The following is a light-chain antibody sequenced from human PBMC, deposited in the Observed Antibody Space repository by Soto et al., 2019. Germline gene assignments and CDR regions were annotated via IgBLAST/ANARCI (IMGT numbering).Light chain of an antibody. CDR1: TSNIGNNP. CDR2: GNN. CDR3: AAWDGSLRAYV. Sequence: QCVLTQPPSASGTPGQRVTISCSGSTSNIGNNPVNWFQQLPGTAPKLLIYGNNQRPSGVPDRFSGSKSGTSASLAISGLQSEDEADYYCAAWDGSLRAYVFGTGTXVTVL. V-gene: IGLV1-44*01. J-gene: IGLJ1*01.